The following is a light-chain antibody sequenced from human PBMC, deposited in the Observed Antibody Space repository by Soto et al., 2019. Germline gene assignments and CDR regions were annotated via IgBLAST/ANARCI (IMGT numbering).Light chain of an antibody. V-gene: IGKV3-11*01. CDR2: DAS. Sequence: EIVLTQSPATLSLSPGERATLSCRASQSVSSYLAWYQQKPGQAPRLLTYDASNRATGIPARFSGSGSGTDFTLTISSLEPEDFAVYYCQQRSIWPPDTFGQGTKLEIK. CDR3: QQRSIWPPDT. CDR1: QSVSSY. J-gene: IGKJ2*01.